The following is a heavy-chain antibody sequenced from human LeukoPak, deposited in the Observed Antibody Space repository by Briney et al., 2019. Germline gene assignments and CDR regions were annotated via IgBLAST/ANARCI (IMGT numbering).Heavy chain of an antibody. CDR3: ARHDHLGYLFDY. CDR1: GGTFSSYA. Sequence: ASVKVSCKVSGGTFSSYAISWVRQAPGQGLEWMGGIIPIFGTANYAQKFQGRVTITADESTSTAYMELSSLRSEDTAVYYCARHDHLGYLFDYWGQGTLVTVSS. J-gene: IGHJ4*02. V-gene: IGHV1-69*13. D-gene: IGHD5-18*01. CDR2: IIPIFGTA.